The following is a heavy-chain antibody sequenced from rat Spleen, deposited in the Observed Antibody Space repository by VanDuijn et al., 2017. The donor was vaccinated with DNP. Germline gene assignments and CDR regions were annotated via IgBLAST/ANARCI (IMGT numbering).Heavy chain of an antibody. CDR2: ISASGGST. CDR3: TRDLHFGYNYAFDY. V-gene: IGHV5-46*01. D-gene: IGHD1-4*01. J-gene: IGHJ2*01. CDR1: GFTFSSFP. Sequence: EVQLVESGGGSVQPGRSMKLSCAASGFTFSSFPMAWVRQAPTKGLDWVATISASGGSTYYRDSVKGRFTISRVNAQSTLYLQMTSLRSEDTAAYYCTRDLHFGYNYAFDYWGQGVMVTVSS.